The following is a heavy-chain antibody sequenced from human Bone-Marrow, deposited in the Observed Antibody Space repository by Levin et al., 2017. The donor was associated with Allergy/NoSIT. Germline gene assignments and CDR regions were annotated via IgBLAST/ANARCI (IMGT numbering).Heavy chain of an antibody. Sequence: PGGSLRLSCAASGFTFNYAWMNWVRQAPGKGLEWVGRIKSKSDGGTEYAAPVKGRFTLSRDESKNTLYLQMNSLKTEDTAVYYCTKVREGSHWSLDIWGQGTMVTVSS. D-gene: IGHD3-3*01. J-gene: IGHJ3*02. V-gene: IGHV3-15*01. CDR2: IKSKSDGGT. CDR1: GFTFNYAW. CDR3: TKVREGSHWSLDI.